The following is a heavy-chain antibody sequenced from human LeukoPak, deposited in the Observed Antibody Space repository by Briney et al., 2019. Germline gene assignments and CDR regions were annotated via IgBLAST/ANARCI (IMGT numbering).Heavy chain of an antibody. J-gene: IGHJ4*02. CDR2: INTNTGYP. CDR3: ARTYYYDSGSYSLDY. D-gene: IGHD3-10*01. V-gene: IGHV7-4-1*02. CDR1: GYTFTNYA. Sequence: ASVEVSCKASGYTFTNYAMNWVRQAPGQGLEWMGWINTNTGYPTYAQGFTGRFVFSLDTSVSTAYLQISSLRAEDTAVYYCARTYYYDSGSYSLDYWGQGTLVTVSS.